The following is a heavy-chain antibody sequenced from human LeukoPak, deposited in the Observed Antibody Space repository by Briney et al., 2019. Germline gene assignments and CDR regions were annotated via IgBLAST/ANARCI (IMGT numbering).Heavy chain of an antibody. V-gene: IGHV3-66*01. D-gene: IGHD3-3*01. CDR2: IYSGGST. J-gene: IGHJ5*02. CDR1: GFTVSSNY. CDR3: ARGATDITRWFDP. Sequence: GGSLRLSCAASGFTVSSNYMSWVRQAPGKGLEWVSVIYSGGSTYYADSVKGRFTISRDNSKNTLYLQMNSLRAEDTAVYYCARGATDITRWFDPWGQGTLVIVSS.